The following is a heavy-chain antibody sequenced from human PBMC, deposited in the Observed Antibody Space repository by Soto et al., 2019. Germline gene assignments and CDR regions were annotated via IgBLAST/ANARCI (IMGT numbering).Heavy chain of an antibody. CDR2: ISAYNGNT. CDR1: GYTFTSYG. V-gene: IGHV1-18*01. Sequence: ASVKVSCKASGYTFTSYGISWVRQAPGQGLEWMGWISAYNGNTNYAQKLQGRVTMTTDTSTSTAYMELRSLRSDDTAVYYCAGDPLSNSFDSSGYFWFDPWGQGHRVT. D-gene: IGHD3-22*01. J-gene: IGHJ5*02. CDR3: AGDPLSNSFDSSGYFWFDP.